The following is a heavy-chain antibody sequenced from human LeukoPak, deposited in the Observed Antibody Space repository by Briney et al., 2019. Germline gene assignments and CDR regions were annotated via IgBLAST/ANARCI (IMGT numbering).Heavy chain of an antibody. D-gene: IGHD1-26*01. J-gene: IGHJ6*03. CDR1: GYTFTSYD. Sequence: ASVKVSCKASGYTFTSYDINWVRQAPGQGLEWMGWISAYNGNTNYAQKLQGRVTMTTDTSTSTAYMELSRLRSDDTAVYYCARGMEPYYYMDVWGKGTTVTVSS. CDR3: ARGMEPYYYMDV. CDR2: ISAYNGNT. V-gene: IGHV1-18*01.